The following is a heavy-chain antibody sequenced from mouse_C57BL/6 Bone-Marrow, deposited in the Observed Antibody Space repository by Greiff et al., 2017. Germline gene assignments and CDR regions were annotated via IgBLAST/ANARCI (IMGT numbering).Heavy chain of an antibody. CDR2: ISSGSSTI. J-gene: IGHJ4*01. CDR3: ASAYAMDY. Sequence: EVHLVESGGGLVKPGGSLTLSCAASGFTFSDYGMHWVRQAPEKGLEWVAYISSGSSTIYYADTVKGRFTISRDNAKNTLFLQMTSLRSEDTAMYYCASAYAMDYWGQGTSVTVSS. CDR1: GFTFSDYG. V-gene: IGHV5-17*01.